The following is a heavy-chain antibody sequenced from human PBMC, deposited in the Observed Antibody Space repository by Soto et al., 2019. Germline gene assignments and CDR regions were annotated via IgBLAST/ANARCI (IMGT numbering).Heavy chain of an antibody. CDR2: IWYDGSNK. CDR1: GFTFSSYG. J-gene: IGHJ3*02. Sequence: GGSLRLSCAASGFTFSSYGMHWVRQAPGKGLEWVAVIWYDGSNKYYADSVKGRFTISRDNSKNTLYLQMNSLRAEDTAVYYCARDLGGLRNAFDIWGQGTMVTVSS. V-gene: IGHV3-33*01. D-gene: IGHD4-17*01. CDR3: ARDLGGLRNAFDI.